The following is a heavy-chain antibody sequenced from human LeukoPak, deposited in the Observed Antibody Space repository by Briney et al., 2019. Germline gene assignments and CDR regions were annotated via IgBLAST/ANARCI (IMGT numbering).Heavy chain of an antibody. CDR3: ARDYGDYYFDY. J-gene: IGHJ4*02. Sequence: ASVKVSCKASGYTFTGYYMHWVRQAPGQGLEWMGWINPNSGDTNYAQKFQGRVTMTRDTSISTAYMELSRLRSDDTAVYYCARDYGDYYFDYWGQGTLVTVSS. V-gene: IGHV1-2*02. D-gene: IGHD4-17*01. CDR1: GYTFTGYY. CDR2: INPNSGDT.